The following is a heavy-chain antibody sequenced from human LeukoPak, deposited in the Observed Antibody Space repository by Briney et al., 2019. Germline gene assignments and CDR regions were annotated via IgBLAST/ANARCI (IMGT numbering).Heavy chain of an antibody. Sequence: ASVTVSCKASGYTFTDYYMHWVRQAPGQGLEWMGWINPDNGGTNYAPKFQGRVTLTRDTSISTAYMELNRLRSDDTAVYYCARKGDPGYDYWGQGALVTVSS. CDR1: GYTFTDYY. CDR3: ARKGDPGYDY. V-gene: IGHV1-2*02. D-gene: IGHD2-21*01. J-gene: IGHJ4*02. CDR2: INPDNGGT.